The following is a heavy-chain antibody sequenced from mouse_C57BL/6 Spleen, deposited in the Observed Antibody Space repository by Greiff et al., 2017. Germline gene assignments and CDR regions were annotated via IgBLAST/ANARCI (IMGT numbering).Heavy chain of an antibody. CDR2: IDPSDSYT. J-gene: IGHJ2*01. Sequence: VQLQQPGAELVKPGASVKLSCKASGYTFTSYWMQWVKQRPGQGLEWIGEIDPSDSYTNYNQKFKGKATLTVDTSSSTAYMQLSSLTSEDSAVYYCERLWYRRGYFDYWGKGTTLTVSS. D-gene: IGHD2-1*01. V-gene: IGHV1-50*01. CDR3: ERLWYRRGYFDY. CDR1: GYTFTSYW.